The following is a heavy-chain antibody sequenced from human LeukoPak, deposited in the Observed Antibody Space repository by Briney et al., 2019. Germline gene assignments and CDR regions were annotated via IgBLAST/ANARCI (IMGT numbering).Heavy chain of an antibody. V-gene: IGHV3-49*03. CDR3: TTSVEVNPYFDY. Sequence: PGGSLRLSCTASGFTFGDYAMSWFRQAPGKGREWVGFIRSKAYGGTTEYAASVKGRFTISRDDSKSIAYLQMNSLKTEDTAVYYCTTSVEVNPYFDYWGQGTLVTVSS. CDR2: IRSKAYGGTT. CDR1: GFTFGDYA. J-gene: IGHJ4*02. D-gene: IGHD5-24*01.